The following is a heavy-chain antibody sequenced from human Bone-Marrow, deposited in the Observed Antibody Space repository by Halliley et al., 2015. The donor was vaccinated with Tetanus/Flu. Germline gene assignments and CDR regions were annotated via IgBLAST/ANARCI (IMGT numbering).Heavy chain of an antibody. CDR1: GGSIKSSGHY. J-gene: IGHJ6*02. CDR2: IYYSGST. Sequence: TLSLTCKVSGGSIKSSGHYWGWIRQPPGKGLEHIGSIYYSGSTYYDPSLKSRITMSVDTSKNQFSLKLRSGTAADTALYYCARHAEGENSYYGVDVWGQGTTVTVSS. CDR3: ARHAEGENSYYGVDV. V-gene: IGHV4-39*01. D-gene: IGHD3-10*01.